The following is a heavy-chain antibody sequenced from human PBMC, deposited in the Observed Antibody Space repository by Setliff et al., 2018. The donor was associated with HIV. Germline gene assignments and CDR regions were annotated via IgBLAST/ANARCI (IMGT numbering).Heavy chain of an antibody. J-gene: IGHJ4*02. CDR1: NYSISSGHY. V-gene: IGHV4-38-2*02. CDR3: AARNSGNPTRHFDY. Sequence: PSETLSLTCTISNYSISSGHYWGWIRQSPGKGLEWIGNIYHSGSTFYNPSLRSRVTISVDTSQDQFSLRLTSVTAADTAVYYCAARNSGNPTRHFDYWGQGTLVTSPQ. CDR2: IYHSGST. D-gene: IGHD3-10*01.